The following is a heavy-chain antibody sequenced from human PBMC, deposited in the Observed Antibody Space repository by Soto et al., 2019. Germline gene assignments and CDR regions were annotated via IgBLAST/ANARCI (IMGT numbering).Heavy chain of an antibody. Sequence: TLSLTCTVSGGSISRHGYYWSWIRQHPGKGLEWIGYIYYSGSTYYNPSLKSRVTISVDTSKNQFSLKLSSVTAADTAVYYCARQVKNYYYGMDVWGQGTTVTVSS. V-gene: IGHV4-31*03. CDR1: GGSISRHGYY. J-gene: IGHJ6*02. CDR2: IYYSGST. CDR3: ARQVKNYYYGMDV.